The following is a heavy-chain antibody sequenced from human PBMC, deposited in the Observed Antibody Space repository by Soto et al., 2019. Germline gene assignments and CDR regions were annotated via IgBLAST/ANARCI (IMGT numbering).Heavy chain of an antibody. Sequence: QVQLVQSGAEVKKPGASVKVSCKASGYTFTSYGISWVRQAPGQGLEWMGWISAYNGNTNYAQKLQGRVTMTTDTSXXTAYMELRSLRSDDTAVYYCARALRGPPSDWYFDLWGRGTLVTVSS. D-gene: IGHD3-10*01. CDR3: ARALRGPPSDWYFDL. V-gene: IGHV1-18*01. CDR1: GYTFTSYG. CDR2: ISAYNGNT. J-gene: IGHJ2*01.